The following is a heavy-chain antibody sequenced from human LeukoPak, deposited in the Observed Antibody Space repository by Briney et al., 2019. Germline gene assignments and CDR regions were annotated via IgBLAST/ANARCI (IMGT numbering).Heavy chain of an antibody. Sequence: SVNVSCKASGGTFSSYTISWVRQAPGQGLEWMGGIIPIFGTANYAQKFQGRVTITADESTSTAYMELSSLRSEDTAVYYCARGRYSSSINSMDVWGQGTTVTVSS. D-gene: IGHD6-6*01. CDR1: GGTFSSYT. CDR2: IIPIFGTA. CDR3: ARGRYSSSINSMDV. J-gene: IGHJ6*02. V-gene: IGHV1-69*13.